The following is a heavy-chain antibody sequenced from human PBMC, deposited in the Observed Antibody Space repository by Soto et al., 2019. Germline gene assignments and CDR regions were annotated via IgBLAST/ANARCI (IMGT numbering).Heavy chain of an antibody. CDR3: AKDSHQLALYYFDY. CDR1: GFTFDDYA. CDR2: ISWNSGSI. J-gene: IGHJ4*02. V-gene: IGHV3-9*01. Sequence: GGSLRLSCAASGFTFDDYAMHWVRQAPGKGLEWVSGISWNSGSIGYADSVKGRFTISRDNAKNSLYLQMNSLRAEDTALYYCAKDSHQLALYYFDYWGQGTLVTVSS. D-gene: IGHD2-2*01.